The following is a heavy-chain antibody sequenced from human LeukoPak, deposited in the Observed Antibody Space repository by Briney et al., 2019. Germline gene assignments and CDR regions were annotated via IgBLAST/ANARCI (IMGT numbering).Heavy chain of an antibody. J-gene: IGHJ4*02. CDR1: GFIFSTYD. V-gene: IGHV3-30-3*01. D-gene: IGHD2-21*02. CDR2: ISREGGIA. CDR3: ARDGRCGGDCYAS. Sequence: GRSLRLSCAASGFIFSTYDMHWVRQAPGKGLEWVAVISREGGIAYHADSVKGRFTISRDNAKNALYLQMNSLRVEDTAVYYCARDGRCGGDCYASWGQGTLVTVSS.